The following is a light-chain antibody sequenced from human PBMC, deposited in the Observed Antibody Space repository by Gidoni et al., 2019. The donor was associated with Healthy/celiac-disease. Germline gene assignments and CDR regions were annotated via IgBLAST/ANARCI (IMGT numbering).Light chain of an antibody. V-gene: IGKV2-28*01. Sequence: DIVMTQSPLSLPVTPGEPASISCRSSQSLLHSNGYNYLDWYLQKPGQSPQLLIYLGSNRASGLPDRFSGSGSGTDFTLKISRVEAEDVGVYYCMQALQTPWTFXQXTKVXIK. CDR3: MQALQTPWT. CDR2: LGS. J-gene: IGKJ1*01. CDR1: QSLLHSNGYNY.